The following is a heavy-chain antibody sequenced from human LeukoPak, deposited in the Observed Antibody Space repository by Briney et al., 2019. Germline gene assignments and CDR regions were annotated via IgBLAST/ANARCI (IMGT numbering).Heavy chain of an antibody. V-gene: IGHV3-48*01. J-gene: IGHJ4*02. Sequence: QTGGSLRLSCAASGFTFSSYSMNWVRQAPGKGLEWVSYISSSSSTIYYADSVKGRFTISRDNAKNSLYLQMNSLRAEDTAVYYCARAPLYGDYEVGYFDCWGQGTLVTVSS. CDR3: ARAPLYGDYEVGYFDC. CDR2: ISSSSSTI. D-gene: IGHD4-17*01. CDR1: GFTFSSYS.